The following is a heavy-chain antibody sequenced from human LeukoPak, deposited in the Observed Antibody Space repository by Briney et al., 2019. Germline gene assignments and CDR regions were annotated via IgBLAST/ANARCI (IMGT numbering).Heavy chain of an antibody. CDR1: GFTFSSYG. J-gene: IGHJ4*02. D-gene: IGHD2-2*01. Sequence: GGSLRLSCAASGFTFSSYGMHWVRQAPGKGLEWVAFIRYDGSNKYYADSVKGRFTISRDNSKNTLYLQMNSLRAEDTAVYYCAKDVVVPVARFDYWGQGTLVTVSS. V-gene: IGHV3-30*02. CDR2: IRYDGSNK. CDR3: AKDVVVPVARFDY.